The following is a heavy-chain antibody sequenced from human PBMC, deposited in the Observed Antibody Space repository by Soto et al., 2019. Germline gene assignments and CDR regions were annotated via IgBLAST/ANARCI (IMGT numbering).Heavy chain of an antibody. CDR3: ARAAKHRLQGRYMDV. Sequence: SETPSLTFAVSSGSLSSSNWWGWVRPPPGKGLEWIGEIYHSGSTNYNPSLKSRVTISVDKSKNQFSLKLSSVTAADTAVYYCARAAKHRLQGRYMDVWGKGTTVTVSS. V-gene: IGHV4-4*02. D-gene: IGHD4-4*01. J-gene: IGHJ6*03. CDR1: SGSLSSSNW. CDR2: IYHSGST.